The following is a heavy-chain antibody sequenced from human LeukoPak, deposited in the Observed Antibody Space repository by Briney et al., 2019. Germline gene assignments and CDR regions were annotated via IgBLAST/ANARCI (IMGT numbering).Heavy chain of an antibody. CDR3: ARHVNSGYSSSWAFDY. CDR1: GGSISSYY. Sequence: SETLSLTCTVSGGSISSYYWSWIRQPSGKGLEWIGYIYYSGSTNYNPSLKSRVTISVDTSKNQFSLKLSSVTAADTAVYYCARHVNSGYSSSWAFDYWGQGTLVTVSS. V-gene: IGHV4-59*08. D-gene: IGHD6-13*01. J-gene: IGHJ4*02. CDR2: IYYSGST.